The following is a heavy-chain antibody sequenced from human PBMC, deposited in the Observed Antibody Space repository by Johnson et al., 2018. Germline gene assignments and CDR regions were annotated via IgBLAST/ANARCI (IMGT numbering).Heavy chain of an antibody. CDR2: IKQDGSEK. J-gene: IGHJ6*02. CDR1: GFTFRSYW. Sequence: EVQLVETGGGLVQPGGSLRLSCAASGFTFRSYWMSWVRQAPGKGLEWVANIKQDGSEKYYVDSVKGRFTISRDNAKNSLYVQMNSLRAEDTAVYYCARVFVSAGFSGYDVDYYGMDVWGQGTTVTVSS. CDR3: ARVFVSAGFSGYDVDYYGMDV. V-gene: IGHV3-7*01. D-gene: IGHD5-12*01.